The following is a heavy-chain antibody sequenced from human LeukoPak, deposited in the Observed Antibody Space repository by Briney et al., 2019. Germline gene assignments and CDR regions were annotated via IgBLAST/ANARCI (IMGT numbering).Heavy chain of an antibody. J-gene: IGHJ4*02. D-gene: IGHD6-6*01. Sequence: GGSLRLSCAASGFTFSSYSMNWVRQAPGKGLEWVSSISSSSSYIYYADSVKGRFTISRDDARNSLYLQMNSLRAEDTAVYYCARGREYSSSSPFFDYWGQGTLVTVSS. CDR3: ARGREYSSSSPFFDY. CDR2: ISSSSSYI. V-gene: IGHV3-21*01. CDR1: GFTFSSYS.